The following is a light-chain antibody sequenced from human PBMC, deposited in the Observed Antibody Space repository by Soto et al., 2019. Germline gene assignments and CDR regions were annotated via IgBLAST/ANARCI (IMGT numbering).Light chain of an antibody. CDR2: EVS. CDR1: SSDVGNYKF. CDR3: SAYTITNTVV. Sequence: QSALTQPASVSGSPGQSITISCTGTSSDVGNYKFVSWYQQHPGKVPKLLIYEVSNRPSGISNRFSGSKSGNTASLPISGLQAEDEADYSCSAYTITNTVVFGGGTKLTVL. V-gene: IGLV2-14*01. J-gene: IGLJ2*01.